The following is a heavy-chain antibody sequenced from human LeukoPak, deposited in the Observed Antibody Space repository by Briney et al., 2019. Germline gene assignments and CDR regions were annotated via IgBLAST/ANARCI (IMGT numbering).Heavy chain of an antibody. D-gene: IGHD6-19*01. J-gene: IGHJ5*02. CDR1: GFTFSSYW. CDR3: AKNSGTNYFDP. V-gene: IGHV3-7*03. CDR2: IKQDGGEI. Sequence: GGSLRLSCAASGFTFSSYWMTWVRQAPGKGLEWVANIKQDGGEIYYVDSVKGRFIISRDNAKNSLYLQMNSLRAEDTAVYYCAKNSGTNYFDPWGQGTLVTVSS.